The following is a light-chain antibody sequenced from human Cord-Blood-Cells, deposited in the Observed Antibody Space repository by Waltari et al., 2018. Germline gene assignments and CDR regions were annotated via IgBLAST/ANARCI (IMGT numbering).Light chain of an antibody. CDR1: QSVSSY. V-gene: IGKV3-11*01. Sequence: ELVLTQSPATLSLSPGERATLSCRASQSVSSYLAWYQTKPGQAPRLLIYDASNRATGIPAMFSGSGSGTDFTLTISSLEPEDFAVYYCQQRSNWPPTFGGGTKVEIK. CDR2: DAS. J-gene: IGKJ4*01. CDR3: QQRSNWPPT.